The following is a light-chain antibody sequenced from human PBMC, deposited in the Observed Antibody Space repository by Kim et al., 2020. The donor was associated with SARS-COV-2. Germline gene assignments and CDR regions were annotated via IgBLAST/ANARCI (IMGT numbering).Light chain of an antibody. CDR3: AAWDDSLSGMV. J-gene: IGLJ2*01. V-gene: IGLV1-47*01. CDR2: RNN. Sequence: ELTQPPSASGTPGQRVTISCSGSSSNIGSNYVYWYQQLPGTAPKLLIYRNNQRPSGVPDRFSGSKSGTSASLAISGLRSEDEADYYCAAWDDSLSGMVFGGGTQLTVL. CDR1: SSNIGSNY.